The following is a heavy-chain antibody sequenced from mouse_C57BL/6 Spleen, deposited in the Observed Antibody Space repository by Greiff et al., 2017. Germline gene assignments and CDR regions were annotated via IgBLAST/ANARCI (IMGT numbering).Heavy chain of an antibody. CDR1: GFTFSDYG. Sequence: EVKLVESGGGLVKPGGSLKLSCAASGFTFSDYGMHWVRQAPEKGLEWVAYISSGSSTIYYADTVTGRFTISRDNAKNTLFLQMTSLRSEDTAMYYCARNYDYDNYAMDYWGQGTSVTVSS. J-gene: IGHJ4*01. V-gene: IGHV5-17*01. CDR2: ISSGSSTI. CDR3: ARNYDYDNYAMDY. D-gene: IGHD2-4*01.